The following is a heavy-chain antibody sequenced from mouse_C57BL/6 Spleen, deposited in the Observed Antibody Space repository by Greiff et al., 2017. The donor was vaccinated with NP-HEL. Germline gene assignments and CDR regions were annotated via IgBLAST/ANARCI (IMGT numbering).Heavy chain of an antibody. CDR2: INPYNGDT. D-gene: IGHD1-1*01. J-gene: IGHJ1*03. V-gene: IGHV1-20*01. CDR1: GYSFTGYF. CDR3: ARGATVVATGGYFDV. Sequence: EVQLQQSGPELVKPGDSVKISCKASGYSFTGYFMNWVMQSHGKSLEWIGRINPYNGDTFSNQKFKGKATLTVDKSSSTAHMELRSLTSEDSAVYYCARGATVVATGGYFDVWGTGTTVTVSS.